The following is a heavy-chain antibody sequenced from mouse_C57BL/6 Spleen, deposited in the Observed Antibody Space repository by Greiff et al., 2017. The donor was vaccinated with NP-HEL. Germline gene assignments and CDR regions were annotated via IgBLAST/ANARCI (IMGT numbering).Heavy chain of an antibody. CDR1: GFTFSDYG. D-gene: IGHD1-1*01. J-gene: IGHJ4*01. CDR2: ISSGSSTI. CDR3: ARRYYGSLYAMDY. V-gene: IGHV5-17*01. Sequence: EVMLVESGGGLVKPGGSLKLSCAASGFTFSDYGMHWVRQAPEKGLEWVAYISSGSSTIYYADTVKGRFTISRDNAKNTLFLQMTSLRSEDTAMYYCARRYYGSLYAMDYWGQGTSVTVSS.